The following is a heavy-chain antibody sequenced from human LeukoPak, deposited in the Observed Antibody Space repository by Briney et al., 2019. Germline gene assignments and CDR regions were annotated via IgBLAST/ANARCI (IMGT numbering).Heavy chain of an antibody. D-gene: IGHD3-10*01. CDR1: GFTLSSYW. CDR2: ISSSSSYI. J-gene: IGHJ6*02. V-gene: IGHV3-21*01. CDR3: ARDNGSGSYLPGYGMDV. Sequence: GGSLRLSCAASGFTLSSYWMGWVRQAPGKGLEWVSSISSSSSYIYYADSVKGRFTISRDNAKNSLYLQMNSLRAEDTAVYYCARDNGSGSYLPGYGMDVWGQGTTVTVSS.